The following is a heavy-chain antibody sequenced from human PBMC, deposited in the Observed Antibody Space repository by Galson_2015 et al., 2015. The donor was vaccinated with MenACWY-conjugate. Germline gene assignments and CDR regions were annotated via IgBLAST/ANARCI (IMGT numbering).Heavy chain of an antibody. V-gene: IGHV4-4*02. D-gene: IGHD5-12*01. CDR2: IYHSGHT. Sequence: ETLSLTCAVSGDSISNTNWWSWVRQPPGKGLEWIGEIYHSGHTRYNPSLKSRVTISVDKSKIQFSLKLSSVTAADTAVYYCARVHRVATGFDSWGQGTLVTVSS. J-gene: IGHJ4*02. CDR1: GDSISNTNW. CDR3: ARVHRVATGFDS.